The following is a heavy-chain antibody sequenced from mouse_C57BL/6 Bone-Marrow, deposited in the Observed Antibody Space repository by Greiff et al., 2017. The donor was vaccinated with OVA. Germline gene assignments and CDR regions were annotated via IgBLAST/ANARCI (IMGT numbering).Heavy chain of an antibody. Sequence: DVMLVESGGGLVQPGESLKLSCESNEYEFPSHDMSWVRKTPEKRLELVAAINSDGGSTYYPDTMERRFIISRDNTKKTLYLQMSSLRSEDTALYYGARLDYDGGGAMDYWGQGTSVTVSS. CDR1: EYEFPSHD. D-gene: IGHD2-4*01. CDR2: INSDGGST. V-gene: IGHV5-2*01. J-gene: IGHJ4*01. CDR3: ARLDYDGGGAMDY.